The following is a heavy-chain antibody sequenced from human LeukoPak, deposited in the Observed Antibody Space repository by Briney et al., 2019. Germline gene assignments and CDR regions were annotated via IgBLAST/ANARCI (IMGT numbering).Heavy chain of an antibody. CDR2: IIPIFGTA. CDR3: ARRDV. J-gene: IGHJ6*02. V-gene: IGHV1-69*01. CDR1: GYSFSSYW. Sequence: KISCKGSGYSFSSYWIGWLRQAPGQGLEWMGGIIPIFGTANYAQKFQGRVTITADESTSTAYMELSSLRSEDTAVYYCARRDVWGQGTTVTVSS.